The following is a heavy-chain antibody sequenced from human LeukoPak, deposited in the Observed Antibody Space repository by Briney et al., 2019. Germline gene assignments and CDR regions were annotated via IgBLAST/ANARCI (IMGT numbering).Heavy chain of an antibody. Sequence: ASVKVSCKASGYTFSSYYMHWVRQAPGQGLEWMGIINPSAGSTIYAQKSQGRFTMTRDTSTSTVYMELSSLRSEDSAVYYCARVPGGEGTADDYWGQGTLVSVSS. J-gene: IGHJ4*02. V-gene: IGHV1-46*01. D-gene: IGHD3-10*01. CDR3: ARVPGGEGTADDY. CDR2: INPSAGST. CDR1: GYTFSSYY.